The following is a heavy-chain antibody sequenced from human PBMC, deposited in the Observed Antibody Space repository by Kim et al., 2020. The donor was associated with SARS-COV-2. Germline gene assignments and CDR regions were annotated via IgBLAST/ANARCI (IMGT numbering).Heavy chain of an antibody. D-gene: IGHD1-26*01. V-gene: IGHV3-23*01. CDR3: ATRTGSYVGIAALEI. Sequence: SVNGRFTISRDNAKNAVCLQRNSLRAEDTAVYYCATRTGSYVGIAALEIWGQGTMVTVSS. J-gene: IGHJ3*02.